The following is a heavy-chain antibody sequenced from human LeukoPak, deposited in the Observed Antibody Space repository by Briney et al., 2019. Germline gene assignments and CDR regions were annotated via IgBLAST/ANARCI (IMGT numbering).Heavy chain of an antibody. Sequence: ASVKVSCKASGYTFTSYDINWVRQATGQGLEWMGWMSPNSGNTGYAQKLQSRVTITGNTSISTAYMELSSLRSEDTAVYYCARTDGDYGTWGQGTLVTVSS. CDR3: ARTDGDYGT. D-gene: IGHD4-17*01. CDR2: MSPNSGNT. CDR1: GYTFTSYD. V-gene: IGHV1-8*03. J-gene: IGHJ5*02.